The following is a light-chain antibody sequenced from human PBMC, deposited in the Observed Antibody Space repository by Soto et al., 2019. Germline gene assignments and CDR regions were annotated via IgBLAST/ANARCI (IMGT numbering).Light chain of an antibody. CDR2: EVS. J-gene: IGLJ1*01. V-gene: IGLV2-14*01. CDR1: SSDIGGYNY. CDR3: SSLRV. Sequence: QSALTQPASVSGSPGQSITISCTGTSSDIGGYNYVSWYQHHPGKAPKLMIYEVSNRPSGVSNRFSGSKSGNTASLTISGLQAEDEPDYYCSSLRVFGTGTKLTVL.